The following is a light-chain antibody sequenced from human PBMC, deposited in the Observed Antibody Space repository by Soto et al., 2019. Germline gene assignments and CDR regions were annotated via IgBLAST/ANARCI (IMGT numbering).Light chain of an antibody. J-gene: IGLJ3*02. CDR2: DVR. CDR3: CSYAGSYSWV. CDR1: SSDVGAYNY. V-gene: IGLV2-11*01. Sequence: QSVLTQPRSVSGSPGQSVTISCTGTSSDVGAYNYVSWYQQHPGKAPKLMIFDVRERPSGVPDRFSGSKFGNTASLAISGLRAEDGAEYFCCSYAGSYSWVFGGGTKLPVL.